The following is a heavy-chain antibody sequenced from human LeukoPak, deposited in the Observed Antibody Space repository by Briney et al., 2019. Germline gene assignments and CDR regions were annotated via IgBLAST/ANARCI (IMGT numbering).Heavy chain of an antibody. CDR3: ARVTLHYYGSGSYYYYYYYMDV. Sequence: SETLSLTCTVSGGPISSYYWSWIRQPAGKGMEWIGRIYTSGSTNYNPSLKSQVTMSVDTSKNQFSLKLSSVTAADTAVYYCARVTLHYYGSGSYYYYYYYMDVWGKGTTVTVSS. CDR1: GGPISSYY. J-gene: IGHJ6*03. D-gene: IGHD3-10*01. CDR2: IYTSGST. V-gene: IGHV4-4*07.